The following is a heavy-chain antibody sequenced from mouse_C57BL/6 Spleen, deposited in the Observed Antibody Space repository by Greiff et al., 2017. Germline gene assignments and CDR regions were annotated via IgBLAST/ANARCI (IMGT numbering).Heavy chain of an antibody. V-gene: IGHV5-9-1*02. Sequence: EVKVEESGEGLVKPGGSLTLSCAASGFTFSSYAMSWVRQTPEKRLEWVAYISSGGDYIYYADTVKGRFTISRDNARNTLYLQMSSLKSEDTAMYYCTRERGYDYGGPAYWGQGTLVTVSA. J-gene: IGHJ3*01. CDR3: TRERGYDYGGPAY. CDR2: ISSGGDYI. CDR1: GFTFSSYA. D-gene: IGHD2-4*01.